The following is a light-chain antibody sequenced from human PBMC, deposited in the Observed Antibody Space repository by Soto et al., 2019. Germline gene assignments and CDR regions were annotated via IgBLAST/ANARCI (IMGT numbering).Light chain of an antibody. CDR3: CSYTSSNTYV. CDR1: SSDVGGFNY. V-gene: IGLV2-14*01. Sequence: QSAPTQPASVSGSPGQSITISCTGISSDVGGFNYVSWYQQHPGKAPKLMIYEVSNRPSGVSNRFSGSKSDYTASLTISGLQAEDEADYYCCSYTSSNTYVFGTGTKLTVL. J-gene: IGLJ1*01. CDR2: EVS.